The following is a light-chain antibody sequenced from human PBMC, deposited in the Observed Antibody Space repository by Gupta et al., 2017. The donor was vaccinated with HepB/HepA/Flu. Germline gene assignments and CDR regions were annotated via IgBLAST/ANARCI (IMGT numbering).Light chain of an antibody. CDR3: SSYTGISTVG. CDR1: SSDVHSYNR. CDR2: EVN. Sequence: QSALTQPPSVSGSPGQSVTISCTGTSSDVHSYNRVSWYQQPPGTAPKLMIYEVNNRPSGVPDRFSGSKSGNTASLTISGLQAEDDGDYYCSSYTGISTVGFGGGTKLTV. J-gene: IGLJ2*01. V-gene: IGLV2-18*02.